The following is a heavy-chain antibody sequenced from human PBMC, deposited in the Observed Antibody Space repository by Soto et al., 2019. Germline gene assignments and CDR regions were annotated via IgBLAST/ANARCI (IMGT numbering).Heavy chain of an antibody. D-gene: IGHD3-16*01. Sequence: QVQLQQWGTGLLKSSETLSLNCAVYGGSFSPYYWRWVRQPPGKGLEWIGETDESGGIYYNPSLKSRVTVSLDTSKKQFSLEVKSVTAADTAVYYCAIGRWGNKYWGQGTLVTVSS. CDR3: AIGRWGNKY. CDR1: GGSFSPYY. J-gene: IGHJ4*02. CDR2: TDESGGI. V-gene: IGHV4-34*01.